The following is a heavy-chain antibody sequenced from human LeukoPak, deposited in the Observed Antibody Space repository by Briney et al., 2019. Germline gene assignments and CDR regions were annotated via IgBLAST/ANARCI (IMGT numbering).Heavy chain of an antibody. D-gene: IGHD2-2*01. CDR1: GITFSSYA. CDR3: ARVMGRYCSSTSCYVDY. V-gene: IGHV3-30*04. J-gene: IGHJ4*02. Sequence: GGSLRLSCAASGITFSSYAMHWVRQAPGKGLEWVAGISYDGSNKYYADSVKGRFTISRDNSKNTLYLQMNSLRPEDTAVYYCARVMGRYCSSTSCYVDYWGQGTLVTVSS. CDR2: ISYDGSNK.